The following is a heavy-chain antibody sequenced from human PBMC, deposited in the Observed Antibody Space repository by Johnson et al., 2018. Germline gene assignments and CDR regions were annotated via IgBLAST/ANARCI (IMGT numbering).Heavy chain of an antibody. CDR3: ARVIREIRVGYHWYFDL. D-gene: IGHD5-24*01. Sequence: QVQLREAGPGLVKPSETLSLTCSVTSDSLSSSSFYWGWVRQPPGKGLEWIASISYGGITSYNPPLKSRVTISVDTSRNQFSLKLTSVPAADTAVYSCARVIREIRVGYHWYFDLWGRGTLVTVSS. J-gene: IGHJ2*01. CDR2: ISYGGIT. V-gene: IGHV4-39*07. CDR1: SDSLSSSSFY.